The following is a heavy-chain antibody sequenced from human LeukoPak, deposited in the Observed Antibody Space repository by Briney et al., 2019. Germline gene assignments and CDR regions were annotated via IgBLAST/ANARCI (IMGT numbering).Heavy chain of an antibody. V-gene: IGHV1-2*02. CDR2: INPNSGDP. Sequence: GSAKDSCKASGYTSIDYYIHWVRQAPGQKLEWMGWINPNSGDPYYAQKVQCRVTMTRDTSINTAYMELSGLTSDDTAVYYCARRLSTWSEGWFDPWGQGTLVIVSS. D-gene: IGHD6-13*01. J-gene: IGHJ5*02. CDR3: ARRLSTWSEGWFDP. CDR1: GYTSIDYY.